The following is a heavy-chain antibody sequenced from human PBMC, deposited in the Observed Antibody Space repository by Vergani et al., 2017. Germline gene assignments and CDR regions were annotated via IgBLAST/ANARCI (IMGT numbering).Heavy chain of an antibody. V-gene: IGHV2-5*01. J-gene: IGHJ6*03. Sequence: QITLKESGPTLVKPTQTLTLTCTFSGFSLNTSGVGVGWIRQPPGKALEWLALIYWNDDKRYSPSLKSRLTITKDTSKNQVVLTMTNMDPVDTATYYCAHSSVVXGTHPSYYYYYMDVWGKGTTVTVSS. CDR3: AHSSVVXGTHPSYYYYYMDV. CDR2: IYWNDDK. D-gene: IGHD3-10*01. CDR1: GFSLNTSGVG.